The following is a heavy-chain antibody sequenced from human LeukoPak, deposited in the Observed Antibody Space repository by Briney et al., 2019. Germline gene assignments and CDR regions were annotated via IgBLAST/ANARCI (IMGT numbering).Heavy chain of an antibody. CDR1: GGSISSSSYY. D-gene: IGHD3-10*01. V-gene: IGHV4-39*07. CDR2: INHSGST. Sequence: SETLSLTCTVSGGSISSSSYYWGWIRQPPGKGLEWIGEINHSGSTNYNPSLKSRVTISVDTSKNQFSLKLSSVTAADTAVYYCARESSHYGSGSPNWFDPWGQGTLVTVSS. J-gene: IGHJ5*02. CDR3: ARESSHYGSGSPNWFDP.